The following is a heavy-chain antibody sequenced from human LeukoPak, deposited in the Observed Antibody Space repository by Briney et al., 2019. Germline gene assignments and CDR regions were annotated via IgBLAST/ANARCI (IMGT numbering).Heavy chain of an antibody. Sequence: ASVKVSCKASGYTFTSYGISWVRQAPGQGLEWMGWISAYNGNTNYAQKLQGRVTMTTDTSTSTAYMELRSLGSDDTAVYYCASQRSIAAPFDYWGQGTLVTVSS. V-gene: IGHV1-18*01. J-gene: IGHJ4*02. CDR2: ISAYNGNT. CDR1: GYTFTSYG. D-gene: IGHD6-6*01. CDR3: ASQRSIAAPFDY.